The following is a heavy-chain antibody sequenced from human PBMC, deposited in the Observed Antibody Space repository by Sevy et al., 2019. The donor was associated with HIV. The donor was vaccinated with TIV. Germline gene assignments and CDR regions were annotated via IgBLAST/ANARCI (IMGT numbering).Heavy chain of an antibody. V-gene: IGHV1-2*02. Sequence: ASVKVSCKASGYLFTDYYIHWVRQAPGQGLEWMAWINSDSGVTNYAQRFQGEVTVTRDTSLSTAYLELTNLKSNDTAIYFCARLTTQPTSDLYGLDVWCQGTAVTVSS. D-gene: IGHD4-17*01. J-gene: IGHJ6*02. CDR1: GYLFTDYY. CDR3: ARLTTQPTSDLYGLDV. CDR2: INSDSGVT.